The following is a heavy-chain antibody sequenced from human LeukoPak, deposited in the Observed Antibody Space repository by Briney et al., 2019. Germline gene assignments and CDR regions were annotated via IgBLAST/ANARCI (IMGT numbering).Heavy chain of an antibody. Sequence: KTGGSLRLSCAASGFTFGNAWMSWVRQAPGKVLEWVGRIKSKTDGGTTDYAAPGKGRFTTARDDSKNTLYLQMNSLKTEDTAVYYCTTGQYSTYYDFWSGYHTFDYWGQRTLVTVSS. V-gene: IGHV3-15*01. CDR2: IKSKTDGGTT. D-gene: IGHD3-3*01. CDR3: TTGQYSTYYDFWSGYHTFDY. J-gene: IGHJ4*02. CDR1: GFTFGNAW.